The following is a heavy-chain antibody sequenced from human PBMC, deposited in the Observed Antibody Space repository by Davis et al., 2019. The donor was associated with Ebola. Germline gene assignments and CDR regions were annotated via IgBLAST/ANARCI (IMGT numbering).Heavy chain of an antibody. CDR1: GFTFSTYS. Sequence: GGSLRLSCAASGFTFSTYSMNWVRQAPGKGLEWISYITSSSLIHLADSVKGRFTISRDNSKNTLYLQMNSLRAEDTAVYYCARCTGYSSSWLDYWGQGTLVTVSS. J-gene: IGHJ4*02. D-gene: IGHD6-13*01. CDR2: ITSSSLI. V-gene: IGHV3-48*01. CDR3: ARCTGYSSSWLDY.